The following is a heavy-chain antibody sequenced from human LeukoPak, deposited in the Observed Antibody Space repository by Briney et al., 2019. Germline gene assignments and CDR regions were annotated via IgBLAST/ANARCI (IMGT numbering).Heavy chain of an antibody. J-gene: IGHJ3*02. CDR1: GYSISSGYY. V-gene: IGHV4-38-2*02. Sequence: SETLSLTCTVSGYSISSGYYWGWIRQPPGEGLEWIGSIYHSGSTNYNPSLKSRVTISVDKSKNQFSLKLSSVTAADTAVYYCARNYRPDAFDIWGQGTMVTVSS. CDR2: IYHSGST. D-gene: IGHD1-7*01. CDR3: ARNYRPDAFDI.